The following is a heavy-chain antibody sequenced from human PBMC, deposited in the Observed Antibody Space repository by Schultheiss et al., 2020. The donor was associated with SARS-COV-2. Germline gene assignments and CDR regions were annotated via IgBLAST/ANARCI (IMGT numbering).Heavy chain of an antibody. CDR2: IYYSGST. CDR3: AKGIGTTGYYFDH. V-gene: IGHV4-61*08. CDR1: GGSISRGGNS. J-gene: IGHJ4*02. D-gene: IGHD1-7*01. Sequence: SETLSLTCVVSGGSISRGGNSWSWIRQPPGKGLEWIGYIYYSGSTNYNPSLKSRVTMSVDTSKNQFSLKLNSVTAADTAVYYCAKGIGTTGYYFDHWGQGTLVTVSS.